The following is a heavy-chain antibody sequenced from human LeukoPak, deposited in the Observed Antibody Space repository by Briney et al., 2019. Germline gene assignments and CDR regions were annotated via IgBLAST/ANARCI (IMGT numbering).Heavy chain of an antibody. CDR1: GYIFSNYG. CDR3: ARGAWYRSEIDY. D-gene: IGHD6-13*01. CDR2: ISGHSGNT. Sequence: ASMKVSCKASGYIFSNYGITWVRQAPGHGLEWMGWISGHSGNTNYAQKFQDRATMTTDTSTSTAYMELRSLRSEDTAVYYCARGAWYRSEIDYWGQGTLVTVSS. J-gene: IGHJ4*02. V-gene: IGHV1-18*01.